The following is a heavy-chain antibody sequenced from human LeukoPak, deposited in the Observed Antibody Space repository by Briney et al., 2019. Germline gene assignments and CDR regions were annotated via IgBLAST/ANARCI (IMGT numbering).Heavy chain of an antibody. CDR1: GYTFTSYD. Sequence: GASVKVFCKASGYTFTSYDINWVRQATGQGLEWMGWMNPNSGNTGYAQKFQGRVTMTRNTSISTAYMELSSLRSEDTAVYYCARKVTAIRGDWFDPWGQGTLVTVSS. CDR2: MNPNSGNT. CDR3: ARKVTAIRGDWFDP. D-gene: IGHD2-21*02. V-gene: IGHV1-8*01. J-gene: IGHJ5*02.